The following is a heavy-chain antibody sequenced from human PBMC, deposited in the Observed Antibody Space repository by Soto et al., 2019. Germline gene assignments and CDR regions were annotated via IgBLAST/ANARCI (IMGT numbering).Heavy chain of an antibody. CDR3: AKALYYYDSSPDDS. CDR2: ISNDGTHK. D-gene: IGHD3-22*01. CDR1: GFTFSSYA. V-gene: IGHV3-30*18. Sequence: ESVGGVVQPGRSLRLSCAGSGFTFSSYAMHWVRQAPGKGLEWVAVISNDGTHKYYAESLKGRFIISRDNSKNTLYLQMNSLRAEDTLVFFCAKALYYYDSSPDDSWGQGPLVTVSP. J-gene: IGHJ4*02.